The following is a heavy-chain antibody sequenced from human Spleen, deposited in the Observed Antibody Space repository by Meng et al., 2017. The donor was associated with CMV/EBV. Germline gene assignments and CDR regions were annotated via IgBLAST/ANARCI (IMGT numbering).Heavy chain of an antibody. CDR1: GSTFTTYG. V-gene: IGHV1-18*01. CDR3: ARVFGNREPFDY. D-gene: IGHD1-14*01. Sequence: QVQLVQSGAEVKKPGASVKVSCKASGSTFTTYGISWVRQAPGQGLEWMGWISAYNGNTNYAQKLQGRVTMTTDTSTNTPYMDLRSLRSDDTAVYYCARVFGNREPFDYWGQGTLVTVSS. J-gene: IGHJ4*02. CDR2: ISAYNGNT.